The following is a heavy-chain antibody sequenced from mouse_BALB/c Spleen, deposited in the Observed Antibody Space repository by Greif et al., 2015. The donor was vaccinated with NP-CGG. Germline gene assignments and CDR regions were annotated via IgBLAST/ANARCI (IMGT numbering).Heavy chain of an antibody. D-gene: IGHD1-2*01. CDR2: ISRGGSYT. CDR1: GFAFSSYD. Sequence: EVKLEESGGGLVKPGGSLKLSCAASGFAFSSYDMSWVRQTPEKRLEWVATISRGGSYTYYPDSVEGRFTISRDNARNTLYLQMSSLRSEDTALYYCARQRELLRLRGGFDYWGQGTTLTVSS. V-gene: IGHV5-9*02. J-gene: IGHJ2*01. CDR3: ARQRELLRLRGGFDY.